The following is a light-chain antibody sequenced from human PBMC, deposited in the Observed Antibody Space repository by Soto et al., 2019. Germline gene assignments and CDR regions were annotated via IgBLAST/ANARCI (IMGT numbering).Light chain of an antibody. CDR2: GAS. J-gene: IGKJ1*01. V-gene: IGKV3-20*01. CDR3: QHYGSSRWT. CDR1: QSVSSSY. Sequence: EIVLTQSPGTLSLSPGERATLSCRASQSVSSSYLAWYQQKPGQAPRLLIYGASSRAAGIPDRFSGSWSGTDFHLTISRLEPEDVAVYYCQHYGSSRWTFGQGTKVEIK.